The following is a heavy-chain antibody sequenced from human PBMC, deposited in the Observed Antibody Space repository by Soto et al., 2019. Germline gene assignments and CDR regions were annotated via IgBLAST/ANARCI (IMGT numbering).Heavy chain of an antibody. D-gene: IGHD6-6*01. Sequence: ASVKVSCKASGCTFTSYDINWVRQATGQGLEWMGWMNPNSGNTGYTQKFQGRVTMTRNTSISTAFMELSSLRSEDTAVYYCARASSSSFRFDPWGQGTLVTVSS. CDR1: GCTFTSYD. CDR2: MNPNSGNT. CDR3: ARASSSSFRFDP. V-gene: IGHV1-8*01. J-gene: IGHJ5*02.